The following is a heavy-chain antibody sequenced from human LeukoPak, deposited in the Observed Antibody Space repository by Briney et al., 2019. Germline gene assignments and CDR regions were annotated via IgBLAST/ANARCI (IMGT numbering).Heavy chain of an antibody. D-gene: IGHD2-15*01. Sequence: GGSLRLSCAASGFTFSTYSMNWVRQAPGKGLEWVSSISSSTSYIYYADSVKGRFTISRDNAKNSLYLQMNSLRAEDTALYYCARGYCSGSSCYSGFYFDYWGQGALVTVSS. CDR2: ISSSTSYI. CDR1: GFTFSTYS. V-gene: IGHV3-21*01. J-gene: IGHJ4*02. CDR3: ARGYCSGSSCYSGFYFDY.